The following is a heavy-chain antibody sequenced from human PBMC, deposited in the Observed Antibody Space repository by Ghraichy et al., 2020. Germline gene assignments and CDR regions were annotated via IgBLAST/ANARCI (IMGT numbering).Heavy chain of an antibody. J-gene: IGHJ5*02. D-gene: IGHD1-26*01. V-gene: IGHV1-2*02. CDR3: ARWGSGSYALDP. CDR1: GYIFTGYY. CDR2: INTNTGDI. Sequence: ASVKVSCKASGYIFTGYYIHWVRQAPGQGLEWMGWINTNTGDINYAEKFQGRVTMTRDTSISTAYMELSWLRSDDTAVYYCARWGSGSYALDPWGQGTLVTVSS.